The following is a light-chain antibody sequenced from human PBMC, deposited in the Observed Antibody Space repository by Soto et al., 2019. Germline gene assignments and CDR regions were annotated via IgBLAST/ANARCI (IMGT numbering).Light chain of an antibody. J-gene: IGLJ2*01. Sequence: QSVLTQPPSLSAAPGQKVTISCSGSSSNIGNNYVSWYQQLPGTAPKLLIYDNNKRPSGIPDRFSGSKYGTSATLGITGLQTGDEADYYCGTWDSSLSAVVFGGGTKLTVL. CDR3: GTWDSSLSAVV. CDR1: SSNIGNNY. CDR2: DNN. V-gene: IGLV1-51*01.